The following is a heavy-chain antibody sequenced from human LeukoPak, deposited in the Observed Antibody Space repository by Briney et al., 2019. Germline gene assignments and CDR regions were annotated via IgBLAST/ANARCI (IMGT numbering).Heavy chain of an antibody. CDR2: ICYSGCGIT. V-gene: IGHV4-38-2*02. J-gene: IGHJ4*02. D-gene: IGHD2-21*01. Sequence: SETLSLTCTVSGSFLSSDYYWGWIRQPPGKGLEWIGSICYSGCGITYYNASLKSRVAIFVDTPKKQFSLNLRSVTAADTAIYYCASRGALFFDDSWGQGTLVSVSS. CDR3: ASRGALFFDDS. CDR1: GSFLSSDYY.